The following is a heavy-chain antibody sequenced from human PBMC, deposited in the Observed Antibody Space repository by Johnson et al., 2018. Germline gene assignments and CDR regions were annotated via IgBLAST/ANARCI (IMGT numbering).Heavy chain of an antibody. J-gene: IGHJ6*03. CDR1: GFTFSSYA. CDR2: ISYDGSNK. V-gene: IGHV3-30*04. CDR3: TTDHRGSENSFGDYYYYYMDV. Sequence: VQLLETGGGVVQPGRSLRLSCAASGFTFSSYAMHWVRQAPGKGLEWVAVISYDGSNKYYADSVKGRFTISRDDSKNTLYLQVNSLKTEDTAVYFCTTDHRGSENSFGDYYYYYMDVWGKGTTVTVSS. D-gene: IGHD3-10*01.